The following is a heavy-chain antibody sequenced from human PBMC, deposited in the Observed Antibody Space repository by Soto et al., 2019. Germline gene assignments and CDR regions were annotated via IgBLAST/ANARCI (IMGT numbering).Heavy chain of an antibody. CDR3: AREAVRGVIKDYYYYMDV. CDR2: IYYSGST. Sequence: SETLSHTCTVLGGSISSYYWSWIRQPPGKGLEWIGYIYYSGSTNYNPSLKSRVTISVDTSKNQFSLKLSSVTAADTAVYYCAREAVRGVIKDYYYYMDVWGKGTTVT. J-gene: IGHJ6*03. V-gene: IGHV4-59*01. D-gene: IGHD3-10*01. CDR1: GGSISSYY.